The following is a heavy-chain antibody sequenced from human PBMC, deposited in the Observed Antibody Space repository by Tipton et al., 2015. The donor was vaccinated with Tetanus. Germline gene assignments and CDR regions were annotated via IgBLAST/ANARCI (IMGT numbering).Heavy chain of an antibody. J-gene: IGHJ3*02. CDR3: AKGSGGSKRDALDI. Sequence: AASGFMFSNYAMTWVRQAPGKGLEWVSTFSVAASTAYYTDSVKGRFSISRDIFKNTPFLQMNSLRADDTAVYYCAKGSGGSKRDALDIWGQGTLVTVSS. CDR1: GFMFSNYA. CDR2: FSVAASTA. V-gene: IGHV3-23*01. D-gene: IGHD1-26*01.